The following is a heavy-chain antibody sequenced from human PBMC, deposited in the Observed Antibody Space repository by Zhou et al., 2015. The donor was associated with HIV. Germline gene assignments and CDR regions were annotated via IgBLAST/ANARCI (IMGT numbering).Heavy chain of an antibody. CDR2: IIPIFGTA. CDR3: ASTFSKGYCSGGSCYSRFGY. D-gene: IGHD2-15*01. CDR1: GGTFSSYA. J-gene: IGHJ4*02. Sequence: QVQLVQSGAEVKKPGSSVKVSCKASGGTFSSYAISWVRQAPGQGLEWMGGIIPIFGTANYAQKFQGRVTITADESTSTAYMELSSLRSEDTAVYYCASTFSKGYCSGGSCYSRFGYWGQGTLVTVSS. V-gene: IGHV1-69*01.